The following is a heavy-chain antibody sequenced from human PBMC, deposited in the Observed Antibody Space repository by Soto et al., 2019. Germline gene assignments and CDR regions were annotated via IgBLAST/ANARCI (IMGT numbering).Heavy chain of an antibody. CDR2: IYSGGDT. D-gene: IGHD3-22*01. CDR1: GFTVSNNY. V-gene: IGHV3-53*02. CDR3: ARGPGGYYDY. Sequence: EVQLVETGGGLIQPGGSLRLSCAASGFTVSNNYMSWVRQAPGKGLEWVSVIYSGGDTYYIDSVKGRFTISRDSSRNTLYLQMNSLRAEDTAVYYCARGPGGYYDYWGQGTLVTVAS. J-gene: IGHJ4*02.